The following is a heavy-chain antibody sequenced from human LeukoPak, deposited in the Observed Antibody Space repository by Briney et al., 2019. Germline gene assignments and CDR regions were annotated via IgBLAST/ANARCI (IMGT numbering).Heavy chain of an antibody. Sequence: SETLSLTCTVSGDSISSYYWTWIRQPPGKGLEWLGYLYNSGNTNYNPSLKSRVTMSVDTSTNQLSLRLTSVTAADTAVYYCARGRLTTPNWFGPWGQGILVTVSS. J-gene: IGHJ5*02. CDR1: GDSISSYY. D-gene: IGHD1/OR15-1a*01. CDR2: LYNSGNT. CDR3: ARGRLTTPNWFGP. V-gene: IGHV4-59*01.